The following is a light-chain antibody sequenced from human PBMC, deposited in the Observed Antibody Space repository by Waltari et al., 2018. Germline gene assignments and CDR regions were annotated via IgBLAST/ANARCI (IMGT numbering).Light chain of an antibody. CDR2: AAS. CDR3: QQYNSVPPT. V-gene: IGKV1-16*02. CDR1: QAINTF. J-gene: IGKJ4*01. Sequence: DIQMTQSPSSLSPSVGNRVIITFRASQAINTFLALFQQKPGKPPRSLIYAASTLQSGVSSNFSGSGSGTNFTFTISSLQPEDCATYYCQQYNSVPPTFGGGTRVEI.